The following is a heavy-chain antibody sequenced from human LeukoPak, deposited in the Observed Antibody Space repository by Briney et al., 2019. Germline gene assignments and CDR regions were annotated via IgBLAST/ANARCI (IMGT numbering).Heavy chain of an antibody. D-gene: IGHD3-22*01. V-gene: IGHV4-39*02. CDR3: ARATYYYDSSGYFPPDY. J-gene: IGHJ4*02. CDR1: GGSISSNSYY. Sequence: SETLSLTCTVSGGSISSNSYYWGWIRQPPGRGLEWIGNIYYSGSTYYNPSLKSRATISVDTSKNHFSLKLSSVTAADTAVYYCARATYYYDSSGYFPPDYWGQGTLVTVSS. CDR2: IYYSGST.